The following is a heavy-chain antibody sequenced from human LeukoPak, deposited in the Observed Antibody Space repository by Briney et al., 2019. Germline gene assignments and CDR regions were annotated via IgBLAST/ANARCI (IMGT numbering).Heavy chain of an antibody. Sequence: SGTLSLTCTVSGGSISSYYWSWIRQPPGKGLEWIGYIYYSGSTNYNPSLKSRVTISVDTSKNQFSLKLSSVTAADTAVYYCARESIDILTGSYYYFDYWGQGTLVTVSS. V-gene: IGHV4-59*01. D-gene: IGHD3-9*01. CDR3: ARESIDILTGSYYYFDY. J-gene: IGHJ4*02. CDR1: GGSISSYY. CDR2: IYYSGST.